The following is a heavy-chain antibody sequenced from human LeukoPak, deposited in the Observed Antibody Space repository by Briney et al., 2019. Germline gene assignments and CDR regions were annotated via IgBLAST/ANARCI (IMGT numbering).Heavy chain of an antibody. Sequence: GESLEISCKGSGYSFTSYWIGWVRQMPGKGLEWMGIIYPGDSDTRYSPSFQGQVTISADKSISTAYLQWSSLKASDTAMYYCARSVGYCSSTSCYLYYFDYWGQGTLVTVSS. V-gene: IGHV5-51*01. J-gene: IGHJ4*02. D-gene: IGHD2-2*01. CDR3: ARSVGYCSSTSCYLYYFDY. CDR1: GYSFTSYW. CDR2: IYPGDSDT.